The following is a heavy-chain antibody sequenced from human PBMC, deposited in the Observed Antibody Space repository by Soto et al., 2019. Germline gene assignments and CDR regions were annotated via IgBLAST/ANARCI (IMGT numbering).Heavy chain of an antibody. CDR3: ARGKGGTYYYDSSGLPLAFDI. V-gene: IGHV4-31*03. CDR2: IYYSGST. CDR1: GGSIRSGGYY. Sequence: SETLSLTCTVSGGSIRSGGYYWSWIRQHPGKGLEWIGYIYYSGSTYYNPSLKSRVTMSVDTSKNQFSLKLSSVTAADTAVYYCARGKGGTYYYDSSGLPLAFDIWGQGTMVTVSS. D-gene: IGHD3-22*01. J-gene: IGHJ3*02.